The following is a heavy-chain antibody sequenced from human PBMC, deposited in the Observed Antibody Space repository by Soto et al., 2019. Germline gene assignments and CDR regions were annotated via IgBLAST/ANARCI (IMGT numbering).Heavy chain of an antibody. J-gene: IGHJ4*02. CDR1: GGSISSSSYY. CDR3: ARSGGYYDSSGYYAN. Sequence: QLQLQESGPGLVKPSETLSLTCTVSGGSISSSSYYWGWIRQPPGKGLEWIGSIYYSGSTYYNPSLKRRVTISVDTSKNQFSLKLSSVTAADTAVYYCARSGGYYDSSGYYANWGQGTLVTVSS. CDR2: IYYSGST. D-gene: IGHD3-22*01. V-gene: IGHV4-39*01.